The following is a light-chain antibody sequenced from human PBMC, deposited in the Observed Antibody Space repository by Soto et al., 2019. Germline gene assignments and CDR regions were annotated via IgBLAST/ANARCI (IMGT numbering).Light chain of an antibody. Sequence: QLVLTQSPSASVSLGASVTLTCTLNIGHSGFAIAWHQQQPEKGPRFLMKLNNDGSLNKGDGIPDRFSASSSGAERYLTISNLQSDDEADYYCQTGGTVPVFGGGTKLTVL. J-gene: IGLJ2*01. CDR3: QTGGTVPV. CDR2: LNNDGSL. CDR1: IGHSGFA. V-gene: IGLV4-69*01.